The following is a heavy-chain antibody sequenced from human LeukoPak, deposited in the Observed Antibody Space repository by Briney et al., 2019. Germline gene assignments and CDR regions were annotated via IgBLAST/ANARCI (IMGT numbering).Heavy chain of an antibody. J-gene: IGHJ2*01. Sequence: ASVKVSCKVSGYTLTELSMHWVRQAPGKGLEWMGGFDPEDGETIYAQKFQGRVTMTEDTSTDTAYMELSSLRSEDTAVYYCATGIWVGERTTYWYFDLWGRGTLVTVSS. CDR3: ATGIWVGERTTYWYFDL. CDR2: FDPEDGET. V-gene: IGHV1-24*01. D-gene: IGHD3-10*01. CDR1: GYTLTELS.